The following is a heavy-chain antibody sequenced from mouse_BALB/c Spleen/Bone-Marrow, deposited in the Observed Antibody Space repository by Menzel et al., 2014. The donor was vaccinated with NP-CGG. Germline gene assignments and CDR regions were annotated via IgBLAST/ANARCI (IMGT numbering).Heavy chain of an antibody. CDR1: GFNIKDTY. CDR3: ARLDLFAY. Sequence: VQLKQSGAELVKPGASVKLSCTASGFNIKDTYMHWVKQRPEQGLEWIGRIDPANGNTKYDPKFQGKATITADTSSNTAYLQLSSLTSEDTAVYCCARLDLFAYWSQGTLVTVSA. V-gene: IGHV14-3*02. J-gene: IGHJ3*01. CDR2: IDPANGNT.